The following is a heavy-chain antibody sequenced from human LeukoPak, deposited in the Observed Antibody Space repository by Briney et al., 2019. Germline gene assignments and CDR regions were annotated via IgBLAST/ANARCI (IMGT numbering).Heavy chain of an antibody. CDR3: ASGGYALGIREDPFDY. J-gene: IGHJ4*02. Sequence: GGSLRLSCAASGFTFSSYSMIWVRQAPGKGLEWVSSISSSSSYIYYADSVKGRFTISSDNAKNSLYLQMNRLRAEDTAVYYCASGGYALGIREDPFDYWGEGTLVTVSS. CDR2: ISSSSSYI. D-gene: IGHD7-27*01. V-gene: IGHV3-21*01. CDR1: GFTFSSYS.